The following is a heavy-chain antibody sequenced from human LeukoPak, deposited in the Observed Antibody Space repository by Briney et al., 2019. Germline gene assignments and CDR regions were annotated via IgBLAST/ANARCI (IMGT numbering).Heavy chain of an antibody. Sequence: SETLSLTCTVSGGSISSSSYYWGWIRQPPGKGLEWIGSIYYSGSTYYNPSLKSRVTISVDTSKNQFSLKLSSVTAADTAVYYCARTYSSGPPFDYWGQGTLVTVSS. CDR3: ARTYSSGPPFDY. J-gene: IGHJ4*02. V-gene: IGHV4-39*07. CDR2: IYYSGST. D-gene: IGHD6-19*01. CDR1: GGSISSSSYY.